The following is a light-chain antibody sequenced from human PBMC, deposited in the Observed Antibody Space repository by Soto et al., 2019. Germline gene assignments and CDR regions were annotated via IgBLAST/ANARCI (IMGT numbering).Light chain of an antibody. J-gene: IGLJ3*02. CDR2: GSN. Sequence: QSVLTQPPSVSGAQGQRVTIFCTGTSSNIGAGYDVHWYQQLPGTVPKLLIYGSNNRPSGVPDRFSGSKSGTSASLAITGLQADDEATYYCQSYDSGLPWVFGGGTKLTVL. V-gene: IGLV1-40*01. CDR1: SSNIGAGYD. CDR3: QSYDSGLPWV.